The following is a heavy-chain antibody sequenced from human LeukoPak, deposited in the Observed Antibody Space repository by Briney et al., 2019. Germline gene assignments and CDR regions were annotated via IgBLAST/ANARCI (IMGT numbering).Heavy chain of an antibody. V-gene: IGHV3-15*01. J-gene: IGHJ4*02. CDR3: TTAYCSSTSCHLSY. CDR2: IKSKTDGGTT. Sequence: GGSLRLSCAASGFTFSNAWMSWVRQAPGKGLEWVGRIKSKTDGGTTDCAAPVKGRFTISRDDSKNTLYLQMNSLKTEDTAVYYCTTAYCSSTSCHLSYWGQGTLVTVSS. D-gene: IGHD2-2*01. CDR1: GFTFSNAW.